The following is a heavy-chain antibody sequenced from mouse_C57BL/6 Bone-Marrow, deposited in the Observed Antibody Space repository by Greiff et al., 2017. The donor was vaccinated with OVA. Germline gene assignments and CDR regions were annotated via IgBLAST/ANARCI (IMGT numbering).Heavy chain of an antibody. V-gene: IGHV1-50*01. J-gene: IGHJ1*03. D-gene: IGHD2-3*01. Sequence: VQLQQPGAELVKPGASVKLSCKASGYTFTSYWMQWVKQRPGQGLEWIGEIDPSDSYTNYNQKFKGKATLTVDTSSSTAYMQLSSLTSEDSAVYYCARRMDLYFDVWGTGTTVTVSS. CDR3: ARRMDLYFDV. CDR2: IDPSDSYT. CDR1: GYTFTSYW.